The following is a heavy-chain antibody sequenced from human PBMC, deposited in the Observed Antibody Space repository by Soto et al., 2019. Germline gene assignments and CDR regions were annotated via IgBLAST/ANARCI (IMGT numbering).Heavy chain of an antibody. CDR2: IKSKTDGGTT. D-gene: IGHD3-22*01. J-gene: IGHJ4*02. CDR3: TTDHSSNYYDSSGYYPFDY. CDR1: GFTFSNAW. V-gene: IGHV3-15*07. Sequence: GGSLRLSCAASGFTFSNAWMNWVRQAPGKGLEWVGRIKSKTDGGTTDYAAPVKGRFTISRDDSKKPLYLQMNSLKTEDTAVYYCTTDHSSNYYDSSGYYPFDYWGQGTLVTVSS.